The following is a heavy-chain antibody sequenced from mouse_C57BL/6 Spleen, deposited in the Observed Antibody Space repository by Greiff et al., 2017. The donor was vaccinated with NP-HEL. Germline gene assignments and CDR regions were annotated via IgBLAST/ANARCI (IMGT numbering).Heavy chain of an antibody. CDR2: IDPENGDT. V-gene: IGHV14-4*01. CDR1: GFNIKDDY. Sequence: EVQLQESGAELVRPGASVKLSCTASGFNIKDDYMHWVKQRPEQGLEWIGWIDPENGDTEYASKFQGKATITADTSSNTAYLQLSSLTSEDTAVYYCTVDGAMDYWGQGTSVTVSS. CDR3: TVDGAMDY. J-gene: IGHJ4*01.